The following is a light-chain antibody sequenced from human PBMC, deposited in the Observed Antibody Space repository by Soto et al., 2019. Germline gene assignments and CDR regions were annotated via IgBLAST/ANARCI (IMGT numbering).Light chain of an antibody. CDR2: DVS. Sequence: QSALTQPASVSGSPGQSITISCTGTSSDVGGYNYVSWYQQHPGKAPKLMIYDVSNRPSGVSNRFSGCKSGNTASLTISGLQAEDEADYYCSSYTRSSTDVFGTGTKVTVL. CDR3: SSYTRSSTDV. J-gene: IGLJ1*01. CDR1: SSDVGGYNY. V-gene: IGLV2-14*01.